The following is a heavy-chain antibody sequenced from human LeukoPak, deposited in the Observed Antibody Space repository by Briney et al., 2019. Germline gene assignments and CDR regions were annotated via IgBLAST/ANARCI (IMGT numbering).Heavy chain of an antibody. CDR2: IYVTGST. J-gene: IGHJ6*03. V-gene: IGHV4-4*07. CDR3: ARGYSGSYSTYYYYYYMDV. CDR1: GASIGSYY. D-gene: IGHD1-26*01. Sequence: SETLSLTCTVSGASIGSYYWSWIRQPAGKALEWIGRIYVTGSTTYNPSLESRVTMSLDTSKNHFSLKLRSVTAADTAVYYCARGYSGSYSTYYYYYYMDVWGKGTTVTVSS.